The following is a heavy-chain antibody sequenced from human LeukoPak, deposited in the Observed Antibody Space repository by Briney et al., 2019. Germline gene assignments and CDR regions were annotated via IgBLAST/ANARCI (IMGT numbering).Heavy chain of an antibody. Sequence: PGGSLRLSCAASGFTFSSYGMHWVRQAPGKGLEWVAVIWYDGSNKYYADSVKGRFTISRDNSKNTLYLQMNSLRAEDAAVYYCARGGGLWFGGFDYWGQGALVTGSS. CDR3: ARGGGLWFGGFDY. D-gene: IGHD3-10*01. V-gene: IGHV3-33*01. CDR2: IWYDGSNK. CDR1: GFTFSSYG. J-gene: IGHJ4*02.